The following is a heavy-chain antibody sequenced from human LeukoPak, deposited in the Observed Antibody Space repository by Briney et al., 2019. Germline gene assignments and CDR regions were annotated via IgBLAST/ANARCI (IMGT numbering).Heavy chain of an antibody. CDR1: GFTFSNYS. V-gene: IGHV3-21*01. CDR3: ARSIDSSSWTL. D-gene: IGHD6-13*01. CDR2: ISSSSSYI. Sequence: GGSLRLSCAASGFTFSNYSMNWVRQAPGKGLEWVSSISSSSSYIYYADSVKGRFTISRDNAKNSLYLQMNSLRAEDTAVYYCARSIDSSSWTLWGQGTLVTVSS. J-gene: IGHJ4*02.